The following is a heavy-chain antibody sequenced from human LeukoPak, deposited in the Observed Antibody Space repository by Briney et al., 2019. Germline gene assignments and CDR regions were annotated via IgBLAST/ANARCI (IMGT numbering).Heavy chain of an antibody. V-gene: IGHV4-30-2*01. CDR2: IYHGGST. J-gene: IGHJ4*02. Sequence: PPETLSLTCALPGGSICGGGYSGSCIRQPPGGGLEWLRYIYHGGSTYYNPSLKSRFPLPEDRSKTQFSLKLSSVTAADTAVYYCARGLYSCGLEPHFDYWGQGTLVTVSS. CDR1: GGSICGGGYS. D-gene: IGHD5-18*01. CDR3: ARGLYSCGLEPHFDY.